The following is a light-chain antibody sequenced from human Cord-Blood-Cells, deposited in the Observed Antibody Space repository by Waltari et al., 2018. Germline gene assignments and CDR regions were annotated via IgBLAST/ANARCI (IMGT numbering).Light chain of an antibody. V-gene: IGLV6-57*01. Sequence: NFMLTQPHSVSESPGKTVTISCTRSSGSIASNYVQWYQQRPGSSPTTGIYDDNQRPSGGPDRFSGSIDSSSNSASLTISGLKTEDEADYYCQSYDSSNHWVFGGGTKLTVL. CDR1: SGSIASNY. CDR2: DDN. J-gene: IGLJ3*02. CDR3: QSYDSSNHWV.